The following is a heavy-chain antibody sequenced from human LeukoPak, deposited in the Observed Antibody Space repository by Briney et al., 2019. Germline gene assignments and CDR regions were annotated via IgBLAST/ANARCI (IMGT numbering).Heavy chain of an antibody. J-gene: IGHJ4*02. Sequence: GGSLRLSCAASGLTFSSYAMSWVRQAPGKGLEWVSAISGSGGSTYYADSVKGRFTISRDNSKNTLYLQMNSLRAEDTAVYYCAKDREDGYGLNYFDHWGQGTLVTVSS. CDR1: GLTFSSYA. CDR2: ISGSGGST. CDR3: AKDREDGYGLNYFDH. D-gene: IGHD5-24*01. V-gene: IGHV3-23*01.